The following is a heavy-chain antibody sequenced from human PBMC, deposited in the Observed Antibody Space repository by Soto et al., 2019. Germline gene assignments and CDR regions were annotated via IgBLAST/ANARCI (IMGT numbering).Heavy chain of an antibody. CDR3: AREIKGYYDFWSGYPYYYGMDV. V-gene: IGHV3-7*03. CDR2: IKQDGSEK. D-gene: IGHD3-3*01. Sequence: GGSLRLSCAASGFTFSSYWMSWVRQAPGKGLEWVANIKQDGSEKYYVDSVKGRFTISRDNAKNSLYLQMNSLRAEDTAVYYCAREIKGYYDFWSGYPYYYGMDVWGQGTTVTVSS. CDR1: GFTFSSYW. J-gene: IGHJ6*02.